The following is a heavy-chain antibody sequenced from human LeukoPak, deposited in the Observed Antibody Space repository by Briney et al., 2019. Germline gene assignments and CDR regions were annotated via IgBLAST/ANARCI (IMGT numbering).Heavy chain of an antibody. CDR1: GVSSSGYW. Sequence: GGSLRLSCAASGVSSSGYWMSWVRQAPGKGLEWVANIKPDGSEKYYVPSVRGRFTISRDNARNSLYLQMNSLRADDTAVYYCARGFSQHDYWGQGTLVTVSS. CDR3: ARGFSQHDY. CDR2: IKPDGSEK. J-gene: IGHJ4*02. D-gene: IGHD3-10*01. V-gene: IGHV3-7*02.